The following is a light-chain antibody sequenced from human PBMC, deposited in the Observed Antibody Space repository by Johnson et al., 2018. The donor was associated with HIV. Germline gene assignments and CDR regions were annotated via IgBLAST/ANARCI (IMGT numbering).Light chain of an antibody. CDR3: GTWDSTLSAPHYV. Sequence: QSVLTQPPSVSAAPGQKVTISCSGSSSNIGNNYVSSYQQLPGTAPTLLIYDNNKRPSGIPDRFSGSKSGTSATLGITGLQTGDEADYYCGTWDSTLSAPHYVFGTGTNVTVL. CDR1: SSNIGNNY. CDR2: DNN. V-gene: IGLV1-51*01. J-gene: IGLJ1*01.